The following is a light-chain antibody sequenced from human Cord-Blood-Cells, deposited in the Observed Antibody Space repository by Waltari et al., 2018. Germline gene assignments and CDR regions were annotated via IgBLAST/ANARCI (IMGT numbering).Light chain of an antibody. CDR1: QSVSSY. CDR3: QQRSNWLYS. CDR2: DAS. J-gene: IGKJ2*03. Sequence: EIVLTQSPATLPLSPGASATLSCRASQSVSSYLAWSQQKPGQAPRLLIYDASNRATGIPARFSGSGSGTDFTLTISSLEPEDFAVYYCQQRSNWLYSFGQGTKLEIK. V-gene: IGKV3-11*01.